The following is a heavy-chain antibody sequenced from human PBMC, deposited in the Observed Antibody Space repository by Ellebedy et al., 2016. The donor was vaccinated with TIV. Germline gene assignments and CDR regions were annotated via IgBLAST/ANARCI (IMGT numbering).Heavy chain of an antibody. Sequence: GESLKISCAASGFTVSSNYMSWVRQAPGKGLEWVSLISGDGDSTFYGDSVRGRFTISRDNSKNSLYLQMNSLRTEDTALYYCARESGYYDSWGQGTLVTVSS. CDR1: GFTVSSNY. J-gene: IGHJ4*02. CDR3: ARESGYYDS. V-gene: IGHV3-43*02. D-gene: IGHD3-3*01. CDR2: ISGDGDST.